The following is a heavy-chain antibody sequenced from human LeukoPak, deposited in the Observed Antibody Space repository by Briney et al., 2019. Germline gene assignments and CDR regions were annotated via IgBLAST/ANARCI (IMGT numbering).Heavy chain of an antibody. V-gene: IGHV1-8*01. Sequence: ASVKVSCKASGYTFTSYDINWVRQATGQGLEWMGWMNPNSGNTGYAQKFQGRVTMTRSTSISTAYMELSSLRSEDTAVYYCARVLRRDIVVVVAAYYYYYGMDVWGQGTTVTVSS. CDR3: ARVLRRDIVVVVAAYYYYYGMDV. CDR1: GYTFTSYD. J-gene: IGHJ6*02. D-gene: IGHD2-15*01. CDR2: MNPNSGNT.